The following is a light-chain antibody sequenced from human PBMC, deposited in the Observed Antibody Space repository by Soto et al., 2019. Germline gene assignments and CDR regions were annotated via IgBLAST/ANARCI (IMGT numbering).Light chain of an antibody. CDR2: GAS. V-gene: IGKV3-15*01. J-gene: IGKJ1*01. CDR1: QSVTTN. Sequence: EVVMTHSPATLSVSPGERATLSCRASQSVTTNMAWYQQKPGQAPRLLIYGASTRATGIPARFSGSGSGTDFTLTISSLQSEDFAVYYCQQYNNWPPWTFGQGTKVDIK. CDR3: QQYNNWPPWT.